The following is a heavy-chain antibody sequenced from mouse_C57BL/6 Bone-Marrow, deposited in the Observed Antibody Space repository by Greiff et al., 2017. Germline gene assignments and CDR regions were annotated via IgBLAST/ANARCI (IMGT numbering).Heavy chain of an antibody. D-gene: IGHD1-1*01. J-gene: IGHJ1*03. CDR2: ISSGGSYT. CDR3: AIFGIICDWYIAV. Sequence: EVQVVESGGDLVKPGGSLKLSCAASGFTFSSYGMSWVRQTPDKRLAWVATISSGGSYTYYPDSVKGRFTISRDNANNTLYLQMSNLKSEDTAKYYRAIFGIICDWYIAVWGTGITVIVS. V-gene: IGHV5-6*01. CDR1: GFTFSSYG.